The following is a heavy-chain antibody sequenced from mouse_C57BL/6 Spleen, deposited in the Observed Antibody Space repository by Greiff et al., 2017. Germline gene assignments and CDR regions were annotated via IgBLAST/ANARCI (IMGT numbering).Heavy chain of an antibody. CDR1: GFTFSSYS. Sequence: EVKLQESGGDLVKPGGSLKLSCAASGFTFSSYSMSWVRQTPDKRLEWVATISSGGSYTYYPDSVKGRFTISRDNAKNTLYLQMSSLKSEDTAMYYCARRGYYYGSSYFDYWGQGTTLTVSS. V-gene: IGHV5-6*02. D-gene: IGHD1-1*01. CDR2: ISSGGSYT. J-gene: IGHJ2*01. CDR3: ARRGYYYGSSYFDY.